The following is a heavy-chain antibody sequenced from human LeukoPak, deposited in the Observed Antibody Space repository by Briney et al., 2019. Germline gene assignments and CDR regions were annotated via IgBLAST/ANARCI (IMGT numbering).Heavy chain of an antibody. D-gene: IGHD4-23*01. V-gene: IGHV1-46*01. CDR2: MNPRGGST. J-gene: IGHJ4*02. CDR1: GYTFTGYY. CDR3: ARVDDYGGNSVGY. Sequence: GASVKVSCKASGYTFTGYYMHWVRQAPGQGLEWMGTMNPRGGSTNYAQKFQGRVTMIRDPSTSTVYMELSSLRFEDTAVYYCARVDDYGGNSVGYWGQGTLVTVSS.